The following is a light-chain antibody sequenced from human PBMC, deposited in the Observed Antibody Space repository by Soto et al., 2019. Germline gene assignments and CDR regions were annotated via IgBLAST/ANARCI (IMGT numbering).Light chain of an antibody. CDR3: SSYAGSNNFVV. CDR2: EVS. J-gene: IGLJ2*01. V-gene: IGLV2-8*01. Sequence: QSALTQPPSASGSPGQSVTISCTGTSSDVGGYNYVSWYQQHPGKAPKLMIYEVSKRPSGVPDRFSGSKSGNTASLTVSGLQSEDEADYYCSSYAGSNNFVVFGGETKLTV. CDR1: SSDVGGYNY.